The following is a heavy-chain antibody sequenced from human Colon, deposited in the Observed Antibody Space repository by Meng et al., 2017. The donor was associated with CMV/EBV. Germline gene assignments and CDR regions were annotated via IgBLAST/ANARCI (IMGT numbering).Heavy chain of an antibody. Sequence: GGSLRLSCAGSPFNVVNTYMSWVRQAPGKGLEWVALIYSGGPMHYADSVKGRFTISRDNSKNILYLQMNSLRADHSGSYLPGLFDYWGQGILVTVSS. CDR2: IYSGGPM. CDR3: GLFDY. V-gene: IGHV3-53*01. D-gene: IGHD1-26*01. J-gene: IGHJ4*02. CDR1: PFNVVNTY.